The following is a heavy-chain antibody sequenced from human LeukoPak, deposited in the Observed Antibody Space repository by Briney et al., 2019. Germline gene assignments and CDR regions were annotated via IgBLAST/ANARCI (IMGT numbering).Heavy chain of an antibody. D-gene: IGHD3-10*01. CDR1: GNSISSGDNY. CDR2: IYTSGST. J-gene: IGHJ4*02. V-gene: IGHV4-61*02. CDR3: ATSMVRGVNFDY. Sequence: SETLSLTCTVSGNSISSGDNYWSWIRQPAGKGLEWIGRIYTSGSTNYNPSLKSRVTISVDTSKNQFSLKLSSVTAADTAVYYCATSMVRGVNFDYWGQGTLVTVSS.